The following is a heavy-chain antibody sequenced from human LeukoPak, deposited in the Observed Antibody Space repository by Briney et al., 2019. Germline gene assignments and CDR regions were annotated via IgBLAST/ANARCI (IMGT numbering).Heavy chain of an antibody. CDR3: AKDDSSGYYSHFDY. CDR2: ISYDGSNK. CDR1: GFTFSSNA. D-gene: IGHD3-22*01. V-gene: IGHV3-30*18. J-gene: IGHJ4*02. Sequence: PGGSLRLSCAASGFTFSSNAMTWVRQAPGKGLEWVAVISYDGSNKYYADSVKGRFTISRDNSKNTLYLQMNSLRAEDTAVYYCAKDDSSGYYSHFDYWGQGTLVTVSS.